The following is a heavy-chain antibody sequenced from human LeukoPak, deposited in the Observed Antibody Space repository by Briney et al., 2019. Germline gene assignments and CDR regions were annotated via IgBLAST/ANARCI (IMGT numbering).Heavy chain of an antibody. CDR3: ARGKDYYYGSGSYWPPFDY. CDR2: IYYSGST. D-gene: IGHD3-10*01. Sequence: PSGTLSLTCDVSGGSISSSTWWSWVRQPPGKGLEWIGSIYYSGSTYYNPSLKSRVTISVDTSKNQFSLKLSSVTAADTAVYYCARGKDYYYGSGSYWPPFDYWGQGTLVTVSS. J-gene: IGHJ4*02. CDR1: GGSISSSTW. V-gene: IGHV4-4*02.